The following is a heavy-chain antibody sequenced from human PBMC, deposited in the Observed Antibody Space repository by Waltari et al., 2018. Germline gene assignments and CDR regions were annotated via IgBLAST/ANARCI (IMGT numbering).Heavy chain of an antibody. CDR3: ALLGPPPPYYMDV. J-gene: IGHJ6*03. CDR2: VDPEDGET. D-gene: IGHD2-15*01. CDR1: GDTFTASY. V-gene: IGHV1-69-2*01. Sequence: EVQLVQSGAEVKKPGATVKITCQVSGDTFTASYLHWCQQAPGNGLKWMGLVDPEDGETINAEKFQGRVTITADTSTDTAYMELSSLRSEDTAVYYCALLGPPPPYYMDVWGKGTTVTVSS.